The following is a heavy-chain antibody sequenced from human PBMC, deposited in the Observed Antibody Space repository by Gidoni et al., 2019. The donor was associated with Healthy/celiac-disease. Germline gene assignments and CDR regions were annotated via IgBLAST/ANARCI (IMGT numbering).Heavy chain of an antibody. J-gene: IGHJ3*02. Sequence: QVQLVQSGAEVKKPGSSVKVSCQASGCTFSSSAISWVRQAPGKGLEWMGRIIPILGIANYAQKFQGRFTITADKSTSTADMELSSLRSEDTAVYYCASEAPDDSSGFRGLGAFDIWGQGTMVTVSS. V-gene: IGHV1-69*04. CDR1: GCTFSSSA. D-gene: IGHD3-22*01. CDR2: IIPILGIA. CDR3: ASEAPDDSSGFRGLGAFDI.